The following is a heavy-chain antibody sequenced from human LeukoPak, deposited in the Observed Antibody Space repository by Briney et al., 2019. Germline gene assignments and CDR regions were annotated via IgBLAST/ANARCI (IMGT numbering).Heavy chain of an antibody. CDR1: GFTFSSHY. J-gene: IGHJ3*02. CDR3: ARAQTLFWEFDGFDI. CDR2: MTVTNKI. Sequence: GGSLRLSRAASGFTFSSHYINWVRQAPGKGLDWIAIMTVTNKIYYADSVKGRFTISRDNAENSVYLQMNSLRDEDTAVYSCARAQTLFWEFDGFDIWGRGTKVTVSS. V-gene: IGHV3-69-1*01. D-gene: IGHD3-3*01.